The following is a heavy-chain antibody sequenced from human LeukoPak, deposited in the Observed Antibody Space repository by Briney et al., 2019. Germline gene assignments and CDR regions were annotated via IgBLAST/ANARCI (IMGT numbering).Heavy chain of an antibody. CDR3: AREGDIAIVPTVHYYYFMDV. J-gene: IGHJ6*03. V-gene: IGHV4-4*07. Sequence: SETLSLTCEVSGGSISSYYWSWIRQPAGKGLEWIGRFYTSGSTNYSPSLKSRVTMSVDTSKNQFSLKLSSVTAADTAVYYCAREGDIAIVPTVHYYYFMDVWGKGATVTVSS. CDR2: FYTSGST. CDR1: GGSISSYY. D-gene: IGHD2/OR15-2a*01.